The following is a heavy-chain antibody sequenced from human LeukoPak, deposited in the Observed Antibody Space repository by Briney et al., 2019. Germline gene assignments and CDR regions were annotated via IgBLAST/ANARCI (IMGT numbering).Heavy chain of an antibody. D-gene: IGHD5-24*01. CDR1: GFTFSSYA. CDR2: ITNSGGRT. J-gene: IGHJ4*02. CDR3: ARIRGDGSTFEY. V-gene: IGHV3-23*01. Sequence: GGSLRLSCAASGFTFSSYAMSWVRQAPGKGLEWVSAITNSGGRTYYADSVKGRFTISRDDSKNTLYLQMNSLRAEDTAVYFCARIRGDGSTFEYWGQGTLSPSPQ.